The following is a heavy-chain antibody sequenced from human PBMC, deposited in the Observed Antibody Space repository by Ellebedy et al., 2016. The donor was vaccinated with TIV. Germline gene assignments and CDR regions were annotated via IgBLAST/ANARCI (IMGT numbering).Heavy chain of an antibody. Sequence: AASVKVSCKASGYTFTAYGINWVRQAPGQGLEWVGSVRLLDGNVNVAPRLQGRVTLTTDTFTSTAYLELRGLTSDDTAIYYCARPDYGDNTGDAFEIWGQGSMITVS. CDR2: VRLLDGNV. V-gene: IGHV1-18*04. CDR1: GYTFTAYG. CDR3: ARPDYGDNTGDAFEI. J-gene: IGHJ3*02. D-gene: IGHD4-17*01.